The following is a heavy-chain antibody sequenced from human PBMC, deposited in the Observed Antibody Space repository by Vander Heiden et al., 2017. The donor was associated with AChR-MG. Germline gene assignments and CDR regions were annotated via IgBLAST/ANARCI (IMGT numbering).Heavy chain of an antibody. CDR1: GFTFTNYP. J-gene: IGHJ4*02. CDR2: INPSLDST. Sequence: QVQLVQSGAEVKKPGAALQVSCKTSGFTFTNYPMHRVRQDPGQGLEWVGTINPSLDSTHYAQKVQGRVRMTRDTSTKTVYMDMASLRPEDTAVYFCARELSCSFYFDFWGQGSLVTVSS. D-gene: IGHD2-15*01. CDR3: ARELSCSFYFDF. V-gene: IGHV1-46*03.